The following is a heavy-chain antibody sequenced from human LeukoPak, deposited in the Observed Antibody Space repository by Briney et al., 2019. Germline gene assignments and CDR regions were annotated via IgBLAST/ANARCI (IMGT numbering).Heavy chain of an antibody. V-gene: IGHV2-70*11. D-gene: IGHD3-10*01. CDR3: ARSQSYYGSGTYFYPDY. CDR2: IDWDDDK. Sequence: TLSLTCTVSGGSISSGGYYWSWIRQPPGKALEWLARIDWDDDKYYSTSLKTRLTISKDTSKNQAVLTMTNMDPVDTATYYCARSQSYYGSGTYFYPDYWGQGTLVTVSS. J-gene: IGHJ4*02. CDR1: GGSISSGGYY.